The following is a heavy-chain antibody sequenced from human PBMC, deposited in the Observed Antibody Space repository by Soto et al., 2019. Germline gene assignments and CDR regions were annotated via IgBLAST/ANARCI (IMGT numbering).Heavy chain of an antibody. J-gene: IGHJ4*01. CDR2: IYYSGTT. CDR3: ARNVDTTRAYYFHS. V-gene: IGHV4-59*01. CDR1: GASINPYY. D-gene: IGHD5-18*01. Sequence: PSETLSLTCTVSGASINPYYWSWIRQPPGKGLEWIGYIYYSGTTNYNPSLRSRVTISVDTSKNHFSLNLRSVTAADTAVYYCARNVDTTRAYYFHSWGHGILVTV.